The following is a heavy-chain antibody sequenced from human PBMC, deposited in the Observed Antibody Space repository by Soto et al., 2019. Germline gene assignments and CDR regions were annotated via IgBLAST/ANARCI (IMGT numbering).Heavy chain of an antibody. Sequence: SETLSLTCTVPGGSISSGDYYWSWIRQPPGKGLEWIGYIYYSGSTYYNPSLKSRVTISVDTSKNQFSLKLSSVTAADTAVYYCARENAFSYGDYYFDYWGQGTLVTVSS. D-gene: IGHD4-17*01. CDR1: GGSISSGDYY. J-gene: IGHJ4*02. CDR3: ARENAFSYGDYYFDY. CDR2: IYYSGST. V-gene: IGHV4-30-4*01.